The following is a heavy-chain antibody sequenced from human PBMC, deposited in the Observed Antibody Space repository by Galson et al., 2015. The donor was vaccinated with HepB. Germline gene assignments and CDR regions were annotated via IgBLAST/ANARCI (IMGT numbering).Heavy chain of an antibody. D-gene: IGHD3-10*02. J-gene: IGHJ6*02. CDR3: ARPMFTAGNYYYGMDV. CDR1: GFNFRTYN. CDR2: ISTSSTYR. Sequence: SLRLSCAASGFNFRTYNMNWVRQAPGKGLEWVSSISTSSTYRYYADSVKGRFTISRDDAKNSLSLQMNSLRAEDTAVYYCARPMFTAGNYYYGMDVWGQGTTVTVSS. V-gene: IGHV3-21*01.